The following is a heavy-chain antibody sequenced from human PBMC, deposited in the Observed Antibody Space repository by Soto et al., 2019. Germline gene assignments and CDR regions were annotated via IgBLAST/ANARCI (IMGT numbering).Heavy chain of an antibody. D-gene: IGHD3-10*01. J-gene: IGHJ5*02. CDR1: GYSFINYY. Sequence: ASVKVSCKASGYSFINYYIHWVRQAPGQGLEWMGWISPRSGGTNYAQKFMGRVTITSDTSTSTAYMELTSLRSDDTAVYYCTKKSGGPFPFDHGGQGTQGTIS. CDR2: ISPRSGGT. V-gene: IGHV1-2*02. CDR3: TKKSGGPFPFDH.